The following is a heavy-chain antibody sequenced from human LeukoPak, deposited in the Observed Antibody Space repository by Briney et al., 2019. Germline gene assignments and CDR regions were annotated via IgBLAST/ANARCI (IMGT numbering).Heavy chain of an antibody. J-gene: IGHJ4*02. V-gene: IGHV1-3*04. CDR3: TRDAGSGWHFFDY. CDR1: GYTFTSYA. CDR2: INTGTGNT. Sequence: ASVKVSCKASGYTFTSYAMHWVRQASGQRLEWMGWINTGTGNTEYTQKFQDRVTITRDTSASTAYMELSSLRSEDTALYYCTRDAGSGWHFFDYWGQGTLVTVSS. D-gene: IGHD6-19*01.